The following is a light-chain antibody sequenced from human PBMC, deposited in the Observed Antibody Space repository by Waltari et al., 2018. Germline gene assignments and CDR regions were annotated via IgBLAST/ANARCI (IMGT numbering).Light chain of an antibody. CDR3: NSRDSRGHPLV. CDR2: GKN. V-gene: IGLV3-19*01. J-gene: IGLJ1*01. Sequence: SSELTQDPVVSVALGQTVRITCQVDSLSYYYVNWYHQKPGQAPVLVMYGKNNRPSGIPDRFSGSYSGTTASLIITGAQAEDEGDYYCNSRDSRGHPLVFGTGTKVTVL. CDR1: SLSYYY.